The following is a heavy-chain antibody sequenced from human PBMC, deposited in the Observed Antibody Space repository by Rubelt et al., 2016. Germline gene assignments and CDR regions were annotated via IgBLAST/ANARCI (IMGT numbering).Heavy chain of an antibody. CDR3: ARQEAAVAVAGFDP. J-gene: IGHJ5*02. Sequence: QVQLQESGPGLVKPSETLSLTCTVSGGSISSYYWSWIRPPPGKGLEWIGYIYYSGSTNYNPSLKSRVTLSEEPARNQVSRKLSAWTAAEPAVYYWARQEAAVAVAGFDPWGQGTLVTVSS. D-gene: IGHD6-19*01. CDR2: IYYSGST. V-gene: IGHV4-59*08. CDR1: GGSISSYY.